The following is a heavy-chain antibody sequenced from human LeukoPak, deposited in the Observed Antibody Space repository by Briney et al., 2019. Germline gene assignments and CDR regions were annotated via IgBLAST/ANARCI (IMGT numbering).Heavy chain of an antibody. Sequence: PSETLSLTCTVSGGSISTTSYYWSWIRQPAGKGLEWIGRIYTSGSTDYNPSLKSRVTISGDASKNQFSLKLSSVTAADTAVYYCAKDRVDGSGSQFDSWGQGSLVIVSS. J-gene: IGHJ4*02. CDR2: IYTSGST. CDR3: AKDRVDGSGSQFDS. V-gene: IGHV4-61*02. D-gene: IGHD3-10*01. CDR1: GGSISTTSYY.